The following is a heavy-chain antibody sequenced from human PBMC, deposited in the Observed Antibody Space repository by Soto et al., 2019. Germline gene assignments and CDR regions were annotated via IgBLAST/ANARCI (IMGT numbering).Heavy chain of an antibody. V-gene: IGHV4-31*03. CDR3: AREVPYWVWFGGVYGLDV. Sequence: QVQLQESGPGLVKPSQTLSLTCTVSGGSISSGGYYWSWIRQPPGKGLEYVGYISYSGSTYYNPSTKSRSSISAATSNNHCALNPSSVSAADTAVYYGAREVPYWVWFGGVYGLDVWGQGTTVTVSS. D-gene: IGHD3-10*01. CDR1: GGSISSGGYY. J-gene: IGHJ6*02. CDR2: ISYSGST.